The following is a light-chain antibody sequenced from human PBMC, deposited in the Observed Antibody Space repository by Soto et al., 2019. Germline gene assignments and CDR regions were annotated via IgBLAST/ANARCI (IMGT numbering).Light chain of an antibody. CDR2: DVS. CDR1: SSDVGGYNY. Sequence: QSALTQPASVSGSPGQSITISCTGTSSDVGGYNYVSWYQHHPGKAPKLMIYDVSNRPSGISNRFSGSKSGNTASLTISGLQPEDEGDYYCSSYTTSNTRQTVFATGPKVTVL. V-gene: IGLV2-14*03. J-gene: IGLJ1*01. CDR3: SSYTTSNTRQTV.